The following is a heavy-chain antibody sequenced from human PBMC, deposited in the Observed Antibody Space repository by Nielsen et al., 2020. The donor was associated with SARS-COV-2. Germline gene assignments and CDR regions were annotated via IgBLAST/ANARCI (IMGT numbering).Heavy chain of an antibody. V-gene: IGHV1-69*13. Sequence: SVKVSCKASGYTFTSYGISWVRQAPGQGLEWMGGIIPIFGTANYAQKFQGRVTITADESTSTAYMELSSLRSEDTAVYYCARTSGYYNQAFDYWGQGTLVTVSS. D-gene: IGHD3-22*01. CDR3: ARTSGYYNQAFDY. CDR2: IIPIFGTA. CDR1: GYTFTSYG. J-gene: IGHJ4*02.